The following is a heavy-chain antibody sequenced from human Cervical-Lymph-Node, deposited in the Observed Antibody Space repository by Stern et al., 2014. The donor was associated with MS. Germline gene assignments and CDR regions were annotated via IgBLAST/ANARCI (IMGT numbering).Heavy chain of an antibody. CDR1: GYTFTDYQ. D-gene: IGHD3-10*01. J-gene: IGHJ6*02. V-gene: IGHV1-2*04. CDR2: INPNSGGT. Sequence: QVQLVQSGAEVRKPGASVKVSCKASGYTFTDYQMHWVRQAPGQGLEWMGWINPNSGGTNYAQKLQCWVTMTRDTSISTAYMELSRLRSDDTAVYYCARGEFGGMDVWGQGTTVTVSS. CDR3: ARGEFGGMDV.